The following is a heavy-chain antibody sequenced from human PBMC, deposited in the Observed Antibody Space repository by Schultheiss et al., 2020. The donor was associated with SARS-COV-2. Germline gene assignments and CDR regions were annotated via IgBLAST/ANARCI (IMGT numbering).Heavy chain of an antibody. CDR1: GFSFGGSG. CDR3: TRNSTSSGWFDP. V-gene: IGHV3-73*01. D-gene: IGHD6-6*01. J-gene: IGHJ5*02. Sequence: GGSLRLSCVTSGFSFGGSGIYWVRQASGKGLEWVGRIRSKARNYATTYAASVKGRFIISRDESRNTSYLQMNSLKIEDTAVYYCTRNSTSSGWFDPWGQGTLVTVSS. CDR2: IRSKARNYAT.